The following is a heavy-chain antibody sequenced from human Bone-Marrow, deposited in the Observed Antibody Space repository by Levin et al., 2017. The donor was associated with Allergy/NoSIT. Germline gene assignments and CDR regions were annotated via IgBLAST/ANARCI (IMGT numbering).Heavy chain of an antibody. V-gene: IGHV1-69*13. CDR2: LIPMSATR. CDR1: GDTFSSYV. Sequence: SVKVSCKASGDTFSSYVVNWVRQAPGQGLEWMGGLIPMSATRNYAQKFQGRVTFTADELTTTAYMELRSLRFEDTAVYYCARGYMDIEGTMDNWGQGTLVTVSS. CDR3: ARGYMDIEGTMDN. J-gene: IGHJ4*02. D-gene: IGHD5-12*01.